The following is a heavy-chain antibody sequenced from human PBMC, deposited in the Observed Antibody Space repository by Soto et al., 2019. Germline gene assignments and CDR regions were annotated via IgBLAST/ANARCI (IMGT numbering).Heavy chain of an antibody. CDR1: GFTFGDYA. D-gene: IGHD2-15*01. V-gene: IGHV3-49*03. Sequence: GGSLRLSCTASGFTFGDYAMSWFRQAPGKGLEWVGFIRSKAYGGTTEYAASVKGRFTISRDDSKSIAYLQMNSLKTEDTAVYYCTSHIVVVVAAQTDAFDIWGQGTMVTVSS. CDR3: TSHIVVVVAAQTDAFDI. CDR2: IRSKAYGGTT. J-gene: IGHJ3*02.